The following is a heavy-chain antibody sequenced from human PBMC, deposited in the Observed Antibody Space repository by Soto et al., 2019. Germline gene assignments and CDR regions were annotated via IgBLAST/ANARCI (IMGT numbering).Heavy chain of an antibody. V-gene: IGHV1-46*01. CDR2: INPSGGST. CDR1: GYTFTSYY. J-gene: IGHJ4*02. CDR3: ARESDSSSSGGIFGY. Sequence: ASVKVSCKASGYTFTSYYMHWVRQAPGQGLEWMGIINPSGGSTNYAQRFQGRVTMTRDTSTSTVYMELSSLRSEDTAVYYCARESDSSSSGGIFGYWGQGTLVTVSS. D-gene: IGHD6-6*01.